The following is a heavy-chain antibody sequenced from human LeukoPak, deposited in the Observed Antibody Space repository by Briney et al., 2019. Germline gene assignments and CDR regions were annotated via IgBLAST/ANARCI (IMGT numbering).Heavy chain of an antibody. Sequence: GGSLRLSCAASGFSVSGNYMSWVRQAPGKGLEWVSFIHTSGSTFYADSVKGRFTISRDNSKNTLYLQMNSLRAEDTAVYYCARGYCSGGSCSKFDYWGQGTLVTASS. D-gene: IGHD2-15*01. V-gene: IGHV3-53*01. CDR2: IHTSGST. CDR3: ARGYCSGGSCSKFDY. CDR1: GFSVSGNY. J-gene: IGHJ4*02.